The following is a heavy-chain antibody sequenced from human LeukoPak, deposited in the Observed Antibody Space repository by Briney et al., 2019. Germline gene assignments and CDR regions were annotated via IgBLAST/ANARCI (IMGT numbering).Heavy chain of an antibody. V-gene: IGHV1-18*01. CDR2: ISAYNGNT. J-gene: IGHJ4*02. Sequence: ASVKVSCKASGYTFTNYGISWVRQGPGQGLEWMGWISAYNGNTNYAQKLQGEVTMTTDTSTSTAYMELRSLRSDDTAVYYCARDPTYYYDSSGSNPTYGLDYWGQGPLVTVSS. D-gene: IGHD3-22*01. CDR1: GYTFTNYG. CDR3: ARDPTYYYDSSGSNPTYGLDY.